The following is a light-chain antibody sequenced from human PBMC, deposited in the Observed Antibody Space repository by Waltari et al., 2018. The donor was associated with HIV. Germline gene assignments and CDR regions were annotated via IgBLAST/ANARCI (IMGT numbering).Light chain of an antibody. CDR1: SSNIGSTS. CDR3: AAWDDSLSGRV. Sequence: QSVLTQPPSASGTPGQRVTISCSGSSSNIGSTSVNWYQQLPGTAPKLLIYNNNGRPSGVPDRFSGSRSGTSASLAISGLQSEDEADYYCAAWDDSLSGRVFGGGTKLTVL. J-gene: IGLJ2*01. V-gene: IGLV1-44*01. CDR2: NNN.